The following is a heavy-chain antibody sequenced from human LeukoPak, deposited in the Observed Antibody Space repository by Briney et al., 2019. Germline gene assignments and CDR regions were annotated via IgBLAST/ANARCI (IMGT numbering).Heavy chain of an antibody. D-gene: IGHD3-16*01. CDR2: ITYDGSKK. CDR3: ARSNRLRNWFDP. Sequence: GGSLTLSCAASGFTFSSYAMHCVRHAPRKGLVWVTFITYDGSKKYYTDSVKSRFTISRDNSKNTLYLQMNSLRAEDTAVYYCARSNRLRNWFDPWGQGTLVTLSS. J-gene: IGHJ5*02. CDR1: GFTFSSYA. V-gene: IGHV3-30-3*01.